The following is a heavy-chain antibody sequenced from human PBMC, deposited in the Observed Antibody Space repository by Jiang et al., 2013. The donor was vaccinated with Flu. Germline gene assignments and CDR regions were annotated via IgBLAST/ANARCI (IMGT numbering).Heavy chain of an antibody. J-gene: IGHJ5*02. V-gene: IGHV4-59*01. CDR1: GGSISSYY. CDR3: ARGYDSSGYYFRSPPNWFDP. Sequence: GLVKPSETLSLTCTVSGGSISSYYWSWIRQPPGKGLEWIGYIYYSGSTNYNPSLKSRVTISVDTSKNQFSPKLSSVTAADTAVYYCARGYDSSGYYFRSPPNWFDPWGQGTLVTVSS. CDR2: IYYSGST. D-gene: IGHD3-22*01.